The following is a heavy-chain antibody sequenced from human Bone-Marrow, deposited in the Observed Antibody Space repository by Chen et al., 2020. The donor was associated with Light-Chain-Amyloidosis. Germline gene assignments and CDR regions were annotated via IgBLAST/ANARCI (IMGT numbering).Heavy chain of an antibody. D-gene: IGHD5-12*01. CDR3: ARRRDGYNFDY. CDR2: IYPDDSED. V-gene: IGHV5-51*01. J-gene: IGHJ4*02. Sequence: EVQLEQSGPEVKKPGESLKISCKGSGYTFPNYWIGWVRQMPGKGLEWMGVIYPDDSEDSYIPSFEGKVTNAADKPITTAYLQWRSLQASDTAMYYCARRRDGYNFDYWGQGTLVTVSS. CDR1: GYTFPNYW.